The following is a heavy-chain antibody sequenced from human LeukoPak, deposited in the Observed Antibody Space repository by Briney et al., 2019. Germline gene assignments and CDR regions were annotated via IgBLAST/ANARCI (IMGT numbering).Heavy chain of an antibody. CDR1: GFTFSSYG. D-gene: IGHD6-13*01. J-gene: IGHJ4*02. Sequence: GGSLRLSCAASGFTFSSYGMSWVRQAPGKGLEWVSATSGSGGSTYYADSVKGRFTISRDNSKNTLYLQMNSLRAEDTAVYYCACSWYRFSPTDYWGQGTLVTVSS. V-gene: IGHV3-23*01. CDR3: ACSWYRFSPTDY. CDR2: TSGSGGST.